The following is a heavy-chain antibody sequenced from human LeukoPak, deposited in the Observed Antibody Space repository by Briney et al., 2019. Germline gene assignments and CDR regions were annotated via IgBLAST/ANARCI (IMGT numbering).Heavy chain of an antibody. CDR1: GFTFRNYA. J-gene: IGHJ3*02. D-gene: IGHD3-10*01. V-gene: IGHV3-23*01. CDR3: ARSIYASGSFYTFDI. CDR2: ISGSGGST. Sequence: PGGSLRLSCAASGFTFRNYAMSWVRQAPGKGLEWVSAISGSGGSTYYADSVKGRFTISRDNSKNTLYLQMNSLRAEDTAVYYCARSIYASGSFYTFDIWGQGTMVTVSS.